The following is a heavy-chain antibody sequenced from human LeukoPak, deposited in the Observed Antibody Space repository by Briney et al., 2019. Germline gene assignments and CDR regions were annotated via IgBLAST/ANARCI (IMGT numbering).Heavy chain of an antibody. CDR1: GFTVSSNE. J-gene: IGHJ4*02. CDR2: ISGGGT. V-gene: IGHV3-38-3*01. CDR3: KRGLVLQNIAVSTSCRCYCDY. Sequence: QTGGSLRLSCAASGFTVSSNERRWVRQAPGKGLEWVSSISGGGTYSADSRRGRFTISTDNSKNALHLQMHSLRAEDTGVYYCKRGLVLQNIAVSTSCRCYCDYWGQGTLVTVSS. D-gene: IGHD2-2*01.